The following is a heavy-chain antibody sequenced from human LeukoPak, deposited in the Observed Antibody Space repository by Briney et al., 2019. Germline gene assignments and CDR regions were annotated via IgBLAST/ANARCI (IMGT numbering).Heavy chain of an antibody. CDR2: IRTKTDGGPT. D-gene: IGHD4-17*01. Sequence: GGSLRLSCAASGFTFSNAWMSWVRQAPGKGLEWVGRIRTKTDGGPTDYAAPVKGRFTISRDDSKNTLYLQMNSLKTEDTAVYYCANYRDSTVYWGQGTLVTVSS. V-gene: IGHV3-15*01. CDR3: ANYRDSTVY. J-gene: IGHJ4*02. CDR1: GFTFSNAW.